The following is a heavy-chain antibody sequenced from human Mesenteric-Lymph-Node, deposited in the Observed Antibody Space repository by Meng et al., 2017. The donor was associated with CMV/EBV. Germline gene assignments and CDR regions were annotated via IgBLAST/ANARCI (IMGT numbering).Heavy chain of an antibody. CDR2: IIPILGIA. V-gene: IGHV1-69*02. D-gene: IGHD3-22*01. CDR3: ATQVKYSDSTAYYDF. J-gene: IGHJ4*02. Sequence: SVKVSCKASGGTFSSYTISWVRQAPGQGLEWMGRIIPILGIANYAQKFQGRVTITADKSTSTAYMELSSLRAEDTAMYYCATQVKYSDSTAYYDFRGQGTLVTVSS. CDR1: GGTFSSYT.